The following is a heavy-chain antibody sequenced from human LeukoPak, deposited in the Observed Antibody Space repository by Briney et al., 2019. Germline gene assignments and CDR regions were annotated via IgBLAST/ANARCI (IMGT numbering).Heavy chain of an antibody. V-gene: IGHV1-18*01. CDR2: ISAYNGIT. Sequence: ASVKVSCKASGYTFTSYGISWVRQAPGQGLEWMGWISAYNGITNYAQKLQGRVTMTTDTSTSTAYMELRSLRSDDTAVYYCARDPLYSGSYYDDDYWGQGTLVTVSS. CDR1: GYTFTSYG. D-gene: IGHD1-26*01. J-gene: IGHJ4*02. CDR3: ARDPLYSGSYYDDDY.